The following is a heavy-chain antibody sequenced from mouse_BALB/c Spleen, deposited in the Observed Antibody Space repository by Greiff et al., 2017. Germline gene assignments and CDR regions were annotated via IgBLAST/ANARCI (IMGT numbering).Heavy chain of an antibody. V-gene: IGHV1-69*02. CDR1: GYTFTSYW. CDR2: IYPSDSYT. CDR3: TRGSYDDY. Sequence: VQLQQPGAELVRPGASVKLSCKASGYTFTSYWINWVKQRPGQGLEWIGNIYPSDSYTNYNQKFKDKATLTVDKSSSTAYMQLSSPTSEDSAVYYCTRGSYDDYWGQGTTLTVSS. J-gene: IGHJ2*01. D-gene: IGHD1-1*01.